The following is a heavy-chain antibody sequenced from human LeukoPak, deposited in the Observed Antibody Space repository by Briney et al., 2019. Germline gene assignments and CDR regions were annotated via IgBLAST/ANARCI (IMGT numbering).Heavy chain of an antibody. CDR1: GFTFSRYS. D-gene: IGHD3-3*01. CDR3: AKDRSVITIFGIDY. J-gene: IGHJ4*02. CDR2: ISSSSSFI. V-gene: IGHV3-21*01. Sequence: GGSLRLSCAASGFTFSRYSMNWVRQAPGKGLEWVSSISSSSSFIYYADSVKGRFTISRDNAKNSLYLQMNSLRAEDTAVYYCAKDRSVITIFGIDYWGQGTLVTVSS.